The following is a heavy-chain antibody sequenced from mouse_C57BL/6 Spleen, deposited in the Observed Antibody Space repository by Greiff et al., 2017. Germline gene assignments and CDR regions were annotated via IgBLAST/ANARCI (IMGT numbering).Heavy chain of an antibody. J-gene: IGHJ4*01. Sequence: QVQLQQSGPGLVQPSQSLSITCTVSGFSLTSYGVHWVRQSPGKGLEWLGVIWSGGSTDYNAAFISRLSISKDNSKSQVFFKMNSLQADDTAIYYCAPQTLHYAMDYWGQGTSVTVSS. CDR2: IWSGGST. CDR3: APQTLHYAMDY. D-gene: IGHD3-2*02. CDR1: GFSLTSYG. V-gene: IGHV2-2*01.